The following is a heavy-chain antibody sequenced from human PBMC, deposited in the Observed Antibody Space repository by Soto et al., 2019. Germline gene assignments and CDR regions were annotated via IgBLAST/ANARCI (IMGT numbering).Heavy chain of an antibody. CDR2: ISYDGSNK. CDR1: GFTFSSYA. V-gene: IGHV3-30-3*01. Sequence: LRLSCAASGFTFSSYAMHWVRQAPGKGLEWVAVISYDGSNKYYADSVKGRFTISRDNSKNTLYLQMNSLRAEDTAVYYCAKASAPGGTYFPLWFWGQGTLVTVSS. J-gene: IGHJ4*02. D-gene: IGHD1-26*01. CDR3: AKASAPGGTYFPLWF.